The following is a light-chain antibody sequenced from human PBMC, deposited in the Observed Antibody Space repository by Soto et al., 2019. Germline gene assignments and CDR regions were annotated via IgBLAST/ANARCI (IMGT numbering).Light chain of an antibody. CDR3: QQDGSAPLYT. CDR2: GAS. V-gene: IGKV3-20*01. CDR1: QSVSSSY. Sequence: EIVLTQSPGTRSLSPGERATLSCRASQSVSSSYLAWYQQKPGQAPRLLIYGASSRATGIPDRFSGSGSGTDFTLTISRLEPEDFAVYYCQQDGSAPLYTFGQGTKLEIK. J-gene: IGKJ2*01.